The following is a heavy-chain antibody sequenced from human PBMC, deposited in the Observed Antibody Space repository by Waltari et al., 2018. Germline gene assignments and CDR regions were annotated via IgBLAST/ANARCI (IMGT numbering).Heavy chain of an antibody. CDR2: IIPIFGTA. Sequence: QVQLVQSGAEVKKPGSSVKVSCKASGGTFSSYAISWVRQAPGQGLEWMGGIIPIFGTANYAQKFQGRVTITADESTSTAYMELSSLRSEDTAVYYCARGPGGGGGDPQDYGMDVWGQGTTVTVSS. V-gene: IGHV1-69*01. D-gene: IGHD2-21*02. CDR1: GGTFSSYA. J-gene: IGHJ6*02. CDR3: ARGPGGGGGDPQDYGMDV.